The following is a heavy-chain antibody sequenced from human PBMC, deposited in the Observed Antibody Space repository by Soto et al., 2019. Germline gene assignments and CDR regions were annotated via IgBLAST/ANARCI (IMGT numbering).Heavy chain of an antibody. CDR3: AKSQEIGTHFFDS. CDR1: GFTFSGFD. D-gene: IGHD6-13*01. J-gene: IGHJ4*02. V-gene: IGHV3-13*01. CDR2: IGTAGDT. Sequence: GGSLRLSCAASGFTFSGFDMHWVRQPTGKGLEWVSSIGTAGDTYYAVSVKGRFTISRDNAKNSLSLQMNSLRAGDMAVYFCAKSQEIGTHFFDSWGQGTQATVSS.